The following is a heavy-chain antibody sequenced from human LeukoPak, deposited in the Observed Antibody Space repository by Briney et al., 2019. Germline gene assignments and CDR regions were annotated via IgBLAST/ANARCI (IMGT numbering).Heavy chain of an antibody. Sequence: ASVKVSCKASGYTFRSFDVYWVRPATGQGHEWRGWMIPNSGNTGYAQEFQGRVTMTGNTSINTAYMEVSGLTSEDTAVYYCARAPSPASYAMDVWGQGTTVTVSS. CDR3: ARAPSPASYAMDV. CDR1: GYTFRSFD. CDR2: MIPNSGNT. V-gene: IGHV1-8*01. J-gene: IGHJ6*02.